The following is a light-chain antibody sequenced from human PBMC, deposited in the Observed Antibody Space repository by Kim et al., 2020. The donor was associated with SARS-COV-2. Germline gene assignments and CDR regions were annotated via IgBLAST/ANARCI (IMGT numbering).Light chain of an antibody. Sequence: EIVLTQSPGTLSLSPGEGATLSCRASQTITNSYLAWYRQKPGQAPRLLIYGASSRATGIPNRFSGSGSGTDFTLTISRLEPEDFAVYYCQHYGNSPYTFGQGTKLEI. CDR1: QTITNSY. CDR3: QHYGNSPYT. J-gene: IGKJ2*01. CDR2: GAS. V-gene: IGKV3-20*01.